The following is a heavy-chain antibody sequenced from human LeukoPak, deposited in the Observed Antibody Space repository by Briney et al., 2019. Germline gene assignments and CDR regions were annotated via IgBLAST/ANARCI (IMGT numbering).Heavy chain of an antibody. CDR3: ARARIMITFGGVIVPNYFDY. Sequence: PSETLSLTCTVSDHSISIGGYYWTWIRQPPWKGLERLGEIYHSGSTNYNPWLSSRVTIPVHTSKNQFTLKLSSLTPAHMSLYYCARARIMITFGGVIVPNYFDYWGQGTLVTVSS. CDR2: IYHSGST. V-gene: IGHV4-39*06. CDR1: DHSISIGGYY. D-gene: IGHD3-16*02. J-gene: IGHJ4*02.